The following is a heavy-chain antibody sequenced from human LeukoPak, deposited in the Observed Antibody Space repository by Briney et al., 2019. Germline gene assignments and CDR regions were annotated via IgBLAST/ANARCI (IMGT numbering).Heavy chain of an antibody. CDR3: ANNGGVAVAGSFDN. J-gene: IGHJ4*02. D-gene: IGHD6-19*01. V-gene: IGHV3-23*01. CDR1: GFSFNNAW. CDR2: VTASGAGT. Sequence: GGSLRLSCAASGFSFNNAWMTWVRQAPGKGLGWVSTVTASGAGTYFADSVKGRFTISRDNSKNTLYLQMNSLRAEDTAVYYCANNGGVAVAGSFDNWGQGTLVTVSS.